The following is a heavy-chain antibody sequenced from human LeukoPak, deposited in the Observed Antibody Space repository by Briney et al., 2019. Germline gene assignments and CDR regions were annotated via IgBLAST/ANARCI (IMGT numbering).Heavy chain of an antibody. D-gene: IGHD3-10*01. V-gene: IGHV3-30*02. J-gene: IGHJ4*02. Sequence: GGSLRLSCVTSGFIFSNYGMRWVRQAPGKGLEWLTFIQFDGSNKLYADSVKGRFTISRDNSKNTLYLQMNSLRAEDTAVYYCAKDSSGRGYYGSGSIWAPREATFSYFDYWGQGTLVTVSS. CDR3: AKDSSGRGYYGSGSIWAPREATFSYFDY. CDR1: GFIFSNYG. CDR2: IQFDGSNK.